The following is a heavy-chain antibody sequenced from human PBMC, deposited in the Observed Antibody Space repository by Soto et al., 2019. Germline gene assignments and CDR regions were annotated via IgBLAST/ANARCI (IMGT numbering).Heavy chain of an antibody. CDR2: FDPDDGVT. Sequence: ASVKVSGKVSGYTLTELSMHWVRQAPGKGLEWMGGFDPDDGVTIYAQKFQGRVTITEDTSTDSAYMELSSLRSEDTAVYYLSNGLAPYYYYYGMDVWGQGTTVTVSS. V-gene: IGHV1-24*01. J-gene: IGHJ6*02. CDR1: GYTLTELS. CDR3: SNGLAPYYYYYGMDV.